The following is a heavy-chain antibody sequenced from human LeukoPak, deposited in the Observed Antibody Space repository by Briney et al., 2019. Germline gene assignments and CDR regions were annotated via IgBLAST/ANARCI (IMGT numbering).Heavy chain of an antibody. Sequence: SETLSLTCNVSGGSINSYYWNWIRQPPGKGLGWIGYVYYSGSIKYNPSLTSRVTISLDTSKNQFSLKLSSVTAADTAVYYCASRSGSIDDAFDIWGQGTVVTVSS. CDR3: ASRSGSIDDAFDI. D-gene: IGHD1-26*01. V-gene: IGHV4-59*01. CDR2: VYYSGSI. CDR1: GGSINSYY. J-gene: IGHJ3*02.